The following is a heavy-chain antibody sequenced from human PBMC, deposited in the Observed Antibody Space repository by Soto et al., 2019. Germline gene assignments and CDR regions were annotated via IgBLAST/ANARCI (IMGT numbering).Heavy chain of an antibody. CDR3: ARYEFDN. Sequence: GGSLRLSCAASGFNFSVYGMHWVRQAPGKGLEWVALIWYDGSNKYYADSVQGRFTISRDNSNNTLYLQMSNLRVEDTAVYYCARYEFDNWGQGTLVTVSS. CDR2: IWYDGSNK. D-gene: IGHD3-3*01. CDR1: GFNFSVYG. J-gene: IGHJ4*02. V-gene: IGHV3-33*01.